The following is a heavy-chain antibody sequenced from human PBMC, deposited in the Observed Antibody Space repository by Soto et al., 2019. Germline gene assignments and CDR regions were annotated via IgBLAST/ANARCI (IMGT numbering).Heavy chain of an antibody. CDR1: GFTFSSFW. D-gene: IGHD3-10*01. CDR2: INTDGSST. CDR3: AKRGVDTFGLSY. Sequence: EVQLVESGGGLVQPGGSLRLSCAVSGFTFSSFWMHWVRQAPGEGLVWVSRINTDGSSTSYADSVKGRFTISRDNAKSTLYLQMNSLRVEDTDMYYCAKRGVDTFGLSYWGQGTLVTVSS. V-gene: IGHV3-74*01. J-gene: IGHJ4*02.